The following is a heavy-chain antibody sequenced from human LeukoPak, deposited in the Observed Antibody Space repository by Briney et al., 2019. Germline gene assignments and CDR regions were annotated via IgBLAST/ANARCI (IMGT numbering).Heavy chain of an antibody. CDR3: AREDYGTGKFDY. CDR1: GFTFSRYT. D-gene: IGHD4-17*01. V-gene: IGHV3-64*01. J-gene: IGHJ4*02. Sequence: GGSLRLSCAASGFTFSRYTMHWARQAPGKGLEYVSGISSKGGSTYHASSVKGRFTISRDNSKNTLYLQMGSLRAEDMAVYYCAREDYGTGKFDYWGQGTLVIVSS. CDR2: ISSKGGST.